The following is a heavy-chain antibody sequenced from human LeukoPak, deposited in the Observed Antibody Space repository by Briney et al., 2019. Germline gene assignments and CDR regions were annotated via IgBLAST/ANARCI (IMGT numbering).Heavy chain of an antibody. V-gene: IGHV4-39*07. Sequence: PSETLSLTCTVSGGSISSSSYYWGWIRQPPGKGLEWIGSIYYSGSTYYNPSLKSRVTISVDTSKNQFSLKLSSVTAADTAVYYCAREVRGVIRWNWFDPWGQGTLVTVSS. CDR2: IYYSGST. J-gene: IGHJ5*02. CDR3: AREVRGVIRWNWFDP. CDR1: GGSISSSSYY. D-gene: IGHD3-10*01.